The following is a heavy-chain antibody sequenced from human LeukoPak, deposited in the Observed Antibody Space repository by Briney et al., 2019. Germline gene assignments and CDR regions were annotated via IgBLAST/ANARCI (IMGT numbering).Heavy chain of an antibody. D-gene: IGHD6-6*01. CDR3: AKDRSSSGRGGLDY. CDR2: ISYDGSNK. V-gene: IGHV3-30*18. Sequence: GGSLRLSCAASGFTFSRHGMHWVRQAPGKGLEWVAVISYDGSNKHYADSVKGRFTISRDNSKNTLYLQMNSLRAEDTAVYYCAKDRSSSGRGGLDYWGQGTLVTVSS. J-gene: IGHJ4*02. CDR1: GFTFSRHG.